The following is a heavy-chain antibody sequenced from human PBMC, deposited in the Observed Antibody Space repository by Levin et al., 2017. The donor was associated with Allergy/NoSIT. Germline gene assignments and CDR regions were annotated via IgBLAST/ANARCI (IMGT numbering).Heavy chain of an antibody. V-gene: IGHV1-2*02. CDR2: MNPNNGVT. CDR1: GYTFSDQY. J-gene: IGHJ4*02. Sequence: ASVKVSCKASGYTFSDQYMHWVRQAPGQGLEWMGWMNPNNGVTNYAQKFQDRVTMTRDTSITTAYMDLSRLRSDDTAVYYCVRGGPGGYSHGYGYWGQGTLVTVSS. CDR3: VRGGPGGYSHGYGY. D-gene: IGHD5-18*01.